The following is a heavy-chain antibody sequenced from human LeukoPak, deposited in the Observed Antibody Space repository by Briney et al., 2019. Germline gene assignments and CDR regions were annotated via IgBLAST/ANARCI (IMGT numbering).Heavy chain of an antibody. V-gene: IGHV4-39*01. CDR1: GGSISSSSYY. CDR2: IYYSKNT. D-gene: IGHD5-18*01. Sequence: PSETLSLTCTVSGGSISSSSYYWGWIRQPPGKGLEWIGSIYYSKNTYYNPSLKSRVTISADTSKNRFSLTLGSVSATDTAVYYCVSPRGFSYGYFDYWGQGTLVTVSS. J-gene: IGHJ4*02. CDR3: VSPRGFSYGYFDY.